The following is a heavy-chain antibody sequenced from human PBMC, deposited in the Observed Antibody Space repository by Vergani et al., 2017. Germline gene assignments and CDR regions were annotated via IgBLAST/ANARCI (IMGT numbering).Heavy chain of an antibody. Sequence: QVQLQESGPGLVKPSETLSLTCTVSGGSISSSSYYWGWIRQPPGKGLEWIGSIYYSGSTYYNPSLKSRVTISVDTSKNQFSLKLSSVTAADTAVYYCARGPRITMIVVVIPRNAFDIWGQGTMVTVSS. D-gene: IGHD3-22*01. CDR2: IYYSGST. CDR1: GGSISSSSYY. CDR3: ARGPRITMIVVVIPRNAFDI. V-gene: IGHV4-39*07. J-gene: IGHJ3*02.